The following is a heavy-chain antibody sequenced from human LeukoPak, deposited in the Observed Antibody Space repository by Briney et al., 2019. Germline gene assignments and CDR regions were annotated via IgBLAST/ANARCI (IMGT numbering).Heavy chain of an antibody. V-gene: IGHV3-74*01. J-gene: IGHJ4*02. D-gene: IGHD3-10*01. CDR2: INSDGSST. Sequence: GGSLRLSCAASGFTFSSYWMHWVRQAPGKGLVWVSRINSDGSSTSYADSVKGRFTISRDNSKNTLYLQMNSLRAEDTAVYYCAKDLLNYYGSGSYYNPTPFDYWGQGTLVTVSS. CDR1: GFTFSSYW. CDR3: AKDLLNYYGSGSYYNPTPFDY.